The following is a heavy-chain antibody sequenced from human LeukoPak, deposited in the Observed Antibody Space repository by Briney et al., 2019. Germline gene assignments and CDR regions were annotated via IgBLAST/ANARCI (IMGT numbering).Heavy chain of an antibody. V-gene: IGHV3-64*01. CDR3: ARDWSSSWYSAFDI. CDR1: GFTFSSYA. J-gene: IGHJ4*02. CDR2: ISSNGGST. D-gene: IGHD6-13*01. Sequence: GGSLRLSCAASGFTFSSYAMHWVRQAPGKGLEYVSAISSNGGSTYYANSVKGRFTISRDNSKNTLFLQMGSLRAEDMAVYYCARDWSSSWYSAFDIWGQGTLVTVSS.